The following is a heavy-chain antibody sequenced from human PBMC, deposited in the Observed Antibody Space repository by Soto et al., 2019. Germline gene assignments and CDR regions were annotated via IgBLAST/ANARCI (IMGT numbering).Heavy chain of an antibody. D-gene: IGHD2-21*02. J-gene: IGHJ6*02. CDR3: ARDWPDTYCGGDCPLGYFYHGMYV. CDR2: INPSNGFT. Sequence: QVQLVQSGAELKKPGASVSLSCKASGFTFNTYYIHWVRQSPGEGLQWLGVINPSNGFTSYAQKFQGRVTMTADTSTTTVYLELSGLRSEDTAVYFCARDWPDTYCGGDCPLGYFYHGMYVWGQGTAVTVSS. V-gene: IGHV1-46*02. CDR1: GFTFNTYY.